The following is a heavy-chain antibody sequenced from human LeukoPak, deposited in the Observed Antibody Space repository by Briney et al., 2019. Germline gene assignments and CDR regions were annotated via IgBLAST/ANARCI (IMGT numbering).Heavy chain of an antibody. D-gene: IGHD6-6*01. CDR1: GFTFSSYS. CDR2: ISSSSSTI. Sequence: SGGSLRLSCAASGFTFSSYSMNWVRQAPGKGLEWVSYISSSSSTIYYADSVKGRFTISRDNAKNSLYLQMNSLRAEDTAVYYCARVRDYSSSSGYFDYWGQGTLVTVSS. V-gene: IGHV3-48*01. CDR3: ARVRDYSSSSGYFDY. J-gene: IGHJ4*02.